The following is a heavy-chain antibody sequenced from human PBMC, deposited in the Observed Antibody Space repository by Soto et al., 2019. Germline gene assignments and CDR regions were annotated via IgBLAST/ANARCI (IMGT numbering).Heavy chain of an antibody. J-gene: IGHJ4*02. CDR1: GFTFSGYG. CDR3: ARDGVGATTFFGYFDY. V-gene: IGHV3-30*02. D-gene: IGHD1-26*01. Sequence: GGSLRLSCAASGFTFSGYGMHWVRQAPGKGLEWVAITRHDGSNAYYADSVRGRFTISRDNSKKTLYLQMDSLRAEDTAVYYCARDGVGATTFFGYFDYWGQGTLVTVSS. CDR2: TRHDGSNA.